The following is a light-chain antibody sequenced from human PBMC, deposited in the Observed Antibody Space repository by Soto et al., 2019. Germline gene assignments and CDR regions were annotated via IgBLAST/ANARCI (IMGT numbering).Light chain of an antibody. Sequence: QSALTQPASVSGSPGQPITISCTGTSSDVGGYNYVSWYQQHPGKAPKLMIYAVSNRPSGVSNRFSGSKSGNTASLTISGLQAEDEADYYCRSYTSSRTLLFGGGTKLTVL. CDR3: RSYTSSRTLL. CDR2: AVS. J-gene: IGLJ2*01. V-gene: IGLV2-14*01. CDR1: SSDVGGYNY.